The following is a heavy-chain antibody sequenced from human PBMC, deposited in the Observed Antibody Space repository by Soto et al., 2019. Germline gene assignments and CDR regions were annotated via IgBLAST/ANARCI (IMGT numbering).Heavy chain of an antibody. D-gene: IGHD5-12*01. CDR2: IYHSGST. Sequence: PSETLSLTCAVSGYSISSGYYWGWSRQPPGKGLEWLGSIYHSGSTYYNPSLKRRVTISVDTSKNQFSLKLSSVTAADTAVYFCARGTYKGIVATGFNWFDPWGQGTLVTVSS. V-gene: IGHV4-38-2*01. CDR3: ARGTYKGIVATGFNWFDP. J-gene: IGHJ5*02. CDR1: GYSISSGYY.